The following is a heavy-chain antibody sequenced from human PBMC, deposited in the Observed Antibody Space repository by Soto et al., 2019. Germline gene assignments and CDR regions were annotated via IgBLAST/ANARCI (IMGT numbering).Heavy chain of an antibody. Sequence: QPGGSLRLSCAASGFRFSNFWMTWVRQVPGKGLEWVANINLDGTAKYHADSVKGRFSISRDNAKNSLHLQMNNLRAEDTALYYCARERATYIGFDPWGQGTRVTVSS. CDR1: GFRFSNFW. V-gene: IGHV3-7*01. CDR2: INLDGTAK. D-gene: IGHD2-2*02. CDR3: ARERATYIGFDP. J-gene: IGHJ5*02.